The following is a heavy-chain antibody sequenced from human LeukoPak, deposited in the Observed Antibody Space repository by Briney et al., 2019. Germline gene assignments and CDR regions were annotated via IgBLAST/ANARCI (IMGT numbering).Heavy chain of an antibody. D-gene: IGHD4-17*01. CDR3: AKDTSPFMTTVNFDY. CDR2: ISGSGGST. V-gene: IGHV3-23*01. Sequence: GGSLTLSCAASGFTFSSYAMSWVRQAPGKGLEWVSAISGSGGSTYYADSVKGRFTISRDNSKNTLYLQMNSLRAEDTAVYYCAKDTSPFMTTVNFDYWGQGTLVTVSS. J-gene: IGHJ4*02. CDR1: GFTFSSYA.